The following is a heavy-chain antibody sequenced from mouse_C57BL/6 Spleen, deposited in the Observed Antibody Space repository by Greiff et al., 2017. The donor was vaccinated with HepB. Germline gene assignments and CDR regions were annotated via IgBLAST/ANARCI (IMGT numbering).Heavy chain of an antibody. CDR1: GFNIKDDY. CDR3: TTSRRLTVVAPFDY. D-gene: IGHD1-1*01. Sequence: VQLQQSGAELVRPGASVKLSCTASGFNIKDDYMHWVKQRPEQGLEWIGWIDPENGDTEYASKFQGKATITADTSSNTAYLQLSSLTSEDTAVYYCTTSRRLTVVAPFDYWGQGTTLTVSS. CDR2: IDPENGDT. V-gene: IGHV14-4*01. J-gene: IGHJ2*01.